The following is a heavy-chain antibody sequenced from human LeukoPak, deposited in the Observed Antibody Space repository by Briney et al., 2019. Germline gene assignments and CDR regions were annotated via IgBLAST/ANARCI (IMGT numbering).Heavy chain of an antibody. CDR2: IWYDGSNK. D-gene: IGHD3-22*01. J-gene: IGHJ4*02. Sequence: PGGSLRLSCAASGFNFSSCGMHWVRQAPGKGLEWVAVIWYDGSNKYYADSVKGRFAISRDNSKNTLYLQMNSLRAEDTAVYYCARKLGSGSSYWGQGTLVTVSS. V-gene: IGHV3-33*01. CDR1: GFNFSSCG. CDR3: ARKLGSGSSY.